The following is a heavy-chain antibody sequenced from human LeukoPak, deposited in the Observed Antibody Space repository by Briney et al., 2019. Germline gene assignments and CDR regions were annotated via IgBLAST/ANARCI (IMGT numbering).Heavy chain of an antibody. CDR1: GYTFTGYY. J-gene: IGHJ3*02. D-gene: IGHD6-13*01. V-gene: IGHV1-2*02. Sequence: ASVKVSCKASGYTFTGYYMHWVRQAPGQGLEWMGWINPNSGGTIYAQKFQGRVTMTRDTSISTAYMELSRLRSDDTAVYYCAREGRAGSSGWFGAFDIWGQGTMVIVSS. CDR3: AREGRAGSSGWFGAFDI. CDR2: INPNSGGT.